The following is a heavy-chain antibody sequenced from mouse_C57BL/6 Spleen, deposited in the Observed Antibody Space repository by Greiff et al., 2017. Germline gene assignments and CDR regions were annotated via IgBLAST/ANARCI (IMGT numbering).Heavy chain of an antibody. J-gene: IGHJ4*01. Sequence: EVKLVESGGGLVQPGGSLKLSCAASGFTFSDYGMPWVRQAPRKGPEWVAFISNLAYSIYYADTVKGRVTISRENAKNTLYLEMSSLRSEDTAMYYCAGHEVSSGYWAMDYWGQGTSVTVSS. D-gene: IGHD3-2*02. CDR2: ISNLAYSI. V-gene: IGHV5-15*01. CDR1: GFTFSDYG. CDR3: AGHEVSSGYWAMDY.